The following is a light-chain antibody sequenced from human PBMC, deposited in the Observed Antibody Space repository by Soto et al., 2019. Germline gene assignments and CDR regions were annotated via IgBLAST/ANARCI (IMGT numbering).Light chain of an antibody. V-gene: IGLV2-14*01. Sequence: QSARTQPASVSGSPGQAITISCTGTSSDVGGYNNVCWYQQHPGKAPKLIIYDVSNRPSGVFNRFSGSKSGNTASLTISGLQAEDEADYYCSSFTSSTTYVFGTGTKLTVL. CDR3: SSFTSSTTYV. CDR2: DVS. J-gene: IGLJ1*01. CDR1: SSDVGGYNN.